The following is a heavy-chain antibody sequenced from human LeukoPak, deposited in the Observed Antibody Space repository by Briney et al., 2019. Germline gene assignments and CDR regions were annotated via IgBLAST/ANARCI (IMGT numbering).Heavy chain of an antibody. CDR2: ISSNDGNT. CDR1: GYTFTSYG. Sequence: ASVKVSCKASGYTFTSYGINWVRQAPGQGLEWMGWISSNDGNTYYVQNFQGRVTMTTDTSTSTAYMELRSLRSDDTAVYYCARVDILTGYYFFDSWGQGTLVTVSS. J-gene: IGHJ4*02. V-gene: IGHV1-18*01. D-gene: IGHD3-9*01. CDR3: ARVDILTGYYFFDS.